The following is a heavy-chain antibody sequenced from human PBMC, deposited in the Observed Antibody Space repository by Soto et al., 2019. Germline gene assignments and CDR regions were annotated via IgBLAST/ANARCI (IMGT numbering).Heavy chain of an antibody. CDR2: INNSGST. CDR1: GGSLSCYD. J-gene: IGHJ4*02. D-gene: IGHD5-18*01. CDR3: ARGTDTAMDKRAGYFDY. Sequence: SEALSLPCAGYGGSLSCYDLGWVRQAPGKGLEWIWEINNSGSTNYNQSLKSRVTISVDTSKNQLSLKMSSVTAADTAVYYCARGTDTAMDKRAGYFDYWGQGTLVTVSS. V-gene: IGHV4-34*01.